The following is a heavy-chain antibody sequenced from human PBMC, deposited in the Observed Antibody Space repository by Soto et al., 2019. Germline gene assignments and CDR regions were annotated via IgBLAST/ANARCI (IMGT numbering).Heavy chain of an antibody. CDR2: IHYTGSP. D-gene: IGHD3-16*01. CDR1: GGSINSHY. Sequence: QVRLQESGPGLVKPSETLSLTCIVSGGSINSHYWSWFRQPPGKGLESIGYIHYTGSPYYNPSLNSRVTISVDRSKNQVSLKLSSVTAADTAVYYCARGSGGVTPEWFDPRGQGTLVTVSS. CDR3: ARGSGGVTPEWFDP. J-gene: IGHJ5*02. V-gene: IGHV4-59*11.